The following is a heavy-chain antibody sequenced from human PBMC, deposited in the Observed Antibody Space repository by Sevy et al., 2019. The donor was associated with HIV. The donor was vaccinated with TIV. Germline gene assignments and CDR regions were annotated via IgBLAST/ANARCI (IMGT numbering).Heavy chain of an antibody. V-gene: IGHV3-7*01. Sequence: GGSLRLSCAASGFTFSAYWMNWVRQAPGKGREWVANIKSDRSDKHYVDSVEGRFTISRDNAKNSLYLQMNRLRVEDTAVYYCAKAPVGRFASWGQGTLVTVSS. CDR1: GFTFSAYW. CDR2: IKSDRSDK. J-gene: IGHJ4*02. CDR3: AKAPVGRFAS. D-gene: IGHD1-26*01.